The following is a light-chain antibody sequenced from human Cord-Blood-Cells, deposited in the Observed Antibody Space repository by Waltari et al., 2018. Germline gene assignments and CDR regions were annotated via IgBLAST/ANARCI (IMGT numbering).Light chain of an antibody. CDR1: QSVSSY. J-gene: IGKJ2*01. V-gene: IGKV3-11*01. CDR2: DAS. Sequence: LTQSPATLSLSPGERATLSCRASQSVSSYLAWYQQKPGQAPRLLIYDASNRATGIPARFSGSGSGTDFTLTISSLEPEDFAVYYCQQRSNWPYTFGQGTKLEIK. CDR3: QQRSNWPYT.